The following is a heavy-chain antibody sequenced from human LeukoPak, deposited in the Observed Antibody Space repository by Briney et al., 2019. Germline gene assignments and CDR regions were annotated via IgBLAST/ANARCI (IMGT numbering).Heavy chain of an antibody. CDR2: MNPNSGNT. Sequence: VASVKVSCKASGYTFTSYDINWVRQATGQGLEWMGWMNPNSGNTGYAQKFQGRVTMTRNTSISTAYMELSSLRAEDTAVYYCARVFLGIAAAADYWGQGTLVTVSS. V-gene: IGHV1-8*01. CDR1: GYTFTSYD. CDR3: ARVFLGIAAAADY. J-gene: IGHJ4*02. D-gene: IGHD6-13*01.